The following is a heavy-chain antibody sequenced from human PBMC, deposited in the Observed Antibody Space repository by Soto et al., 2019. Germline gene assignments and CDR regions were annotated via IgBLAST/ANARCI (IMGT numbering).Heavy chain of an antibody. CDR2: TYYRSKWYN. Sequence: SQTLSLTCVISGDSVSSNSAAWNWIRQSPSRGLEWLGRTYYRSKWYNDYAVSVKSRVTINPGTSKNQFSLQLNSVTPEDTAVYYCARGRHSTSSDIVSTVPFDYWGQGTLVTVSS. D-gene: IGHD5-12*01. J-gene: IGHJ4*02. CDR1: GDSVSSNSAA. V-gene: IGHV6-1*01. CDR3: ARGRHSTSSDIVSTVPFDY.